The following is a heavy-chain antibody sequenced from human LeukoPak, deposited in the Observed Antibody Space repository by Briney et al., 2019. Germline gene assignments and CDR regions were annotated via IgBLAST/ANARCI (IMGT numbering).Heavy chain of an antibody. CDR3: TFGSGSSH. V-gene: IGHV3-73*01. J-gene: IGHJ1*01. Sequence: GGSLRLSCAASGLTFSGSAMHWVRQASGKGLEWVVRIRSKANNYATAYAASVTGRFTISRDDSKNTAYLQMNSLKTEDTAVYYCTFGSGSSHWGQGTLVTVSS. CDR1: GLTFSGSA. CDR2: IRSKANNYAT. D-gene: IGHD3-10*01.